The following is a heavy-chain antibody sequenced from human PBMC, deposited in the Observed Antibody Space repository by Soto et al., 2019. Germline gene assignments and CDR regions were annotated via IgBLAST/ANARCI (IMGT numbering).Heavy chain of an antibody. J-gene: IGHJ4*02. D-gene: IGHD2-8*01. Sequence: EVQLLESGGGLVQPGGSLRLSCAASGVTFSIYAMNWVRQAPGTGLEWVSAISGSGDNTYYADSVKGRFTISRDNSKNTLYLQMNSLRAEDTAVYYCAKDGRYCTNAVCWVDYWGQGTLVTVSS. CDR3: AKDGRYCTNAVCWVDY. CDR1: GVTFSIYA. CDR2: ISGSGDNT. V-gene: IGHV3-23*01.